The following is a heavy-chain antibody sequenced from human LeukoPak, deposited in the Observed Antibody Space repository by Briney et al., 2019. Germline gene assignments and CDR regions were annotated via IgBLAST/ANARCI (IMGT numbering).Heavy chain of an antibody. D-gene: IGHD1-26*01. Sequence: PSETLSLTCTVSGGSISSNSYYWGWIRHPPGKALVWIGSIYYSGSTYYNPSLKSRVTISVDTSKNQFSLKLSSVTAADTAVYYCARHRGGRLAFDYWGQGTLVTVSS. CDR2: IYYSGST. J-gene: IGHJ4*02. CDR3: ARHRGGRLAFDY. CDR1: GGSISSNSYY. V-gene: IGHV4-39*01.